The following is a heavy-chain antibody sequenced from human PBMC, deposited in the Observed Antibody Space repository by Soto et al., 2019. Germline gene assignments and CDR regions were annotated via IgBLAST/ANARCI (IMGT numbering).Heavy chain of an antibody. J-gene: IGHJ4*02. V-gene: IGHV3-30*18. Sequence: PGGSLRLSCAASGFTFSSYGMHWVRQAPGKGLEWVAVISYDGSNKYYADSVKGRFTTSRDNSKNTLYLQMNSLRAEDTAVYYCAKGGYSSSLYYFDYWGQGTLVTVSS. CDR1: GFTFSSYG. D-gene: IGHD6-6*01. CDR3: AKGGYSSSLYYFDY. CDR2: ISYDGSNK.